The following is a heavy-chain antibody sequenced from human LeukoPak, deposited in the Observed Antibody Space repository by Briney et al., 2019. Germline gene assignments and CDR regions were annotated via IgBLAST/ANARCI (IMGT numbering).Heavy chain of an antibody. Sequence: PSETLSLTCTVSGVSISSSSYYWGLLRQPPGKGLEWIGSIYYSGSTYYNPSLKSRVTISVDTSKNQFSLKLSSVTAADTAVYYCATSSRGVNWFDHWGQGTLVTVSS. CDR2: IYYSGST. D-gene: IGHD6-13*01. V-gene: IGHV4-39*01. CDR1: GVSISSSSYY. J-gene: IGHJ5*02. CDR3: ATSSRGVNWFDH.